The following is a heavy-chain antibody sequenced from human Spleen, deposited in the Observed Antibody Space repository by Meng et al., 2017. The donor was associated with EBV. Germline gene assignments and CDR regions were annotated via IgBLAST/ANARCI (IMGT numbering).Heavy chain of an antibody. CDR1: GISLNNRGVG. V-gene: IGHV2-5*02. Sequence: QITLKESGPTLVKPTQTLTLTCNFSGISLNNRGVGVAWIRQPPGKALEWLAVIFWDADERYSPPLKNRLTITRDTSKSQVVLTMTSVDPVDTATYYCAHTVSGAGWFDTWGQGTLVTVSS. CDR2: IFWDADE. J-gene: IGHJ5*02. CDR3: AHTVSGAGWFDT. D-gene: IGHD5-12*01.